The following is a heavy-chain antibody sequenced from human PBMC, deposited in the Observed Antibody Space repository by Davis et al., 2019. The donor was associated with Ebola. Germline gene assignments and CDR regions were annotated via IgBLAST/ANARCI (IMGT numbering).Heavy chain of an antibody. Sequence: PGGSLRLSCAASGFTFSDYYMSWIRQAPGKGLERVSYISSSSSYTNYADSVKGRFTISRDNVKNSLFLQMNSLRADDTAVYYCARDLWQWLPSFPYWGQGTLVSVSS. CDR3: ARDLWQWLPSFPY. CDR2: ISSSSSYT. D-gene: IGHD6-19*01. J-gene: IGHJ4*02. CDR1: GFTFSDYY. V-gene: IGHV3-11*05.